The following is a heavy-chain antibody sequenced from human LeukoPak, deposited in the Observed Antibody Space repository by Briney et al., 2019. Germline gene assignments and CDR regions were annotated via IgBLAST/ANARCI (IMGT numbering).Heavy chain of an antibody. CDR2: IYTSGST. CDR1: GGSISSYY. V-gene: IGHV4-4*09. CDR3: ARQIRSFYYYYMGV. D-gene: IGHD1-26*01. Sequence: PSETLSLTCTVSGGSISSYYWSWIRQPPGKGLEWIGYIYTSGSTNYNPSLKSRVTISVDTSKDQFSLKLSSVTAADTAVYYCARQIRSFYYYYMGVWGKGTTVTVSS. J-gene: IGHJ6*03.